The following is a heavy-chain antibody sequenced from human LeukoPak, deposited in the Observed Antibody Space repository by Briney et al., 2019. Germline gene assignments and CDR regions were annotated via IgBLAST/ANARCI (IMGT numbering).Heavy chain of an antibody. CDR2: IKQDGSET. V-gene: IGHV3-7*01. Sequence: TGGSLRLSCAASGLTFSENWMTWVSQPPGKVLEWVATIKQDGSETYYLDSVKGRFTISRDNAKSSLYLQLNSLRAEDTAVYYCARQGIAVAGLDYWGQGTLVTVSS. CDR3: ARQGIAVAGLDY. D-gene: IGHD6-19*01. CDR1: GLTFSENW. J-gene: IGHJ4*02.